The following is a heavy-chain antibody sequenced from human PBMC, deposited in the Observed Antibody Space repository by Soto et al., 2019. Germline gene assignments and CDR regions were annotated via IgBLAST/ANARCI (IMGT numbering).Heavy chain of an antibody. CDR3: AKGRTIFGVVTPFDY. J-gene: IGHJ4*02. CDR2: ISGSGAGT. Sequence: GGSLRLSCTASGFTFSTSAMSWVRQAPGRGLEWVSGISGSGAGTYYADSVKGRFTISRDNSKNTLYLQMSGLRAEDAAVYYCAKGRTIFGVVTPFDYWGQGTLVTVSS. CDR1: GFTFSTSA. V-gene: IGHV3-23*01. D-gene: IGHD3-3*01.